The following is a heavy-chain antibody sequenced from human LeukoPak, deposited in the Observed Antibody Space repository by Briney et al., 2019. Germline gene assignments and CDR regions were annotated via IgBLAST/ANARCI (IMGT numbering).Heavy chain of an antibody. CDR1: GGSISNYY. Sequence: SETLSLTCTVSGGSISNYYWSWIRQPPGEGLEWIGYIYYSGSTNYNPSLKSRVTISVDTSKNQFSLKLSSVTAADTAVYYCARDPAVAGSNWFDPWGQGTLVTVPS. V-gene: IGHV4-59*01. J-gene: IGHJ5*02. CDR3: ARDPAVAGSNWFDP. CDR2: IYYSGST. D-gene: IGHD6-19*01.